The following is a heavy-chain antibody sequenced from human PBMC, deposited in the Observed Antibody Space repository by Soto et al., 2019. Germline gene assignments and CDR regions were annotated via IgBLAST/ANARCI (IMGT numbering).Heavy chain of an antibody. D-gene: IGHD2-15*01. J-gene: IGHJ4*02. CDR3: ARDGVYCSGGSCYSSTLDY. CDR2: IWYDGSNK. V-gene: IGHV3-33*01. CDR1: GFTFSSYG. Sequence: PGGSLRLSCAASGFTFSSYGMHWVRQAPGKGLEWVAVIWYDGSNKYYADSVKGRFTISRDNSKNTLYLQMNSLRAEDTAVYYCARDGVYCSGGSCYSSTLDYWGQGTLVTVSS.